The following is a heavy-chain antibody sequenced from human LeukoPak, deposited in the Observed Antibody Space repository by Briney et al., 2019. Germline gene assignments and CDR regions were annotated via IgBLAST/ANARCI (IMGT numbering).Heavy chain of an antibody. Sequence: SETLSLACAVYGGSFSGYYWSWIRQPPGKGLEWIGEINHSGSTNYNPSLKSRVTISVDTSKNQFSLKLSSVTAADTAVYYCARRRAYYDSSGYSWGQGTLVTVSS. V-gene: IGHV4-34*01. CDR2: INHSGST. J-gene: IGHJ1*01. D-gene: IGHD3-22*01. CDR3: ARRRAYYDSSGYS. CDR1: GGSFSGYY.